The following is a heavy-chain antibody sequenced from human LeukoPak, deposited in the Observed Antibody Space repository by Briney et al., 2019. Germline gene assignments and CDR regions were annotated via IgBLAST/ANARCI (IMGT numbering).Heavy chain of an antibody. Sequence: PGWGLRLSCAASGFAFSSDGMYWVRQAPGKGRVWVSRINSDGSSTSHAASEKGRLTISRDNSKNTLFLQMNSLRAGDTAVYYCARGTVTMVAYWGQGTLVTVS. J-gene: IGHJ4*02. V-gene: IGHV3-74*01. CDR1: GFAFSSDG. D-gene: IGHD3-10*01. CDR3: ARGTVTMVAY. CDR2: INSDGSST.